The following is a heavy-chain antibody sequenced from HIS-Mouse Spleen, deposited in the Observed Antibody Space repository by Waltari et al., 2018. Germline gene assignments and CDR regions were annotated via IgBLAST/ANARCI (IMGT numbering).Heavy chain of an antibody. CDR3: ARIGGYSYYFDY. J-gene: IGHJ4*02. D-gene: IGHD5-18*01. CDR2: IDWDDDK. Sequence: QVTLRESGPALVKPTQTLTLTCTFSGFSLSTSGMCVSWIRQPPGKALEWLARIDWDDDKYYSTTLKTRLTISKDTSKNQVVLTMTNMDPVDTATYYCARIGGYSYYFDYWGQGTLVTVSS. V-gene: IGHV2-70*15. CDR1: GFSLSTSGMC.